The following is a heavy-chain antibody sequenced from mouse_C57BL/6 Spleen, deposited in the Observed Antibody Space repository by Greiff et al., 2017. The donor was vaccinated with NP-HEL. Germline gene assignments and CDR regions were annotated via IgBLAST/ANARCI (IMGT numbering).Heavy chain of an antibody. CDR3: ARRAGIAMDY. Sequence: QVTLKESGPGILQSSQTLSLTCSFSGFSLSTSGMGVSWIRQPSGKGLEWLAHIYWDDDKRYNPSPKSRPTISKDNSRKQVFLKITSVDTADTATYDCARRAGIAMDYWGQGTSVTVSS. CDR1: GFSLSTSGMG. CDR2: IYWDDDK. J-gene: IGHJ4*01. D-gene: IGHD4-1*01. V-gene: IGHV8-12*01.